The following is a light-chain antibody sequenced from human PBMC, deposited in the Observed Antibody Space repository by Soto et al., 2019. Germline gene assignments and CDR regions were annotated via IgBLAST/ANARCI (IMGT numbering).Light chain of an antibody. Sequence: EIVFSQSPGTLCLSPGERATLSCRASQSVTNNYLAWYQQKTGQTPRLVVYLASSRGPGIPDRFSGSGSGKNFTLTIRRVEPEDFAVYYCQHYGSSPWTFGQGTKVEIK. CDR3: QHYGSSPWT. CDR1: QSVTNNY. CDR2: LAS. V-gene: IGKV3-20*01. J-gene: IGKJ1*01.